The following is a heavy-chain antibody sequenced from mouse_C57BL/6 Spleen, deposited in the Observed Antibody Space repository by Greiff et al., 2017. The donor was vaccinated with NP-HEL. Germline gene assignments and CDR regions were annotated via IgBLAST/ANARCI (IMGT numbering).Heavy chain of an antibody. Sequence: EVKVEESGPGLVKPSQSLSLTCSVTGYSITSGYYWNWIRQFPGNKLEWMGYISYDGSNNYNPSLKNRISITRDTSKNQFFLKLNSVTTEDTATYYCAVHYYGSSYDYFDYWGQGTTLTVSS. CDR2: ISYDGSN. CDR1: GYSITSGYY. V-gene: IGHV3-6*01. CDR3: AVHYYGSSYDYFDY. D-gene: IGHD1-1*01. J-gene: IGHJ2*01.